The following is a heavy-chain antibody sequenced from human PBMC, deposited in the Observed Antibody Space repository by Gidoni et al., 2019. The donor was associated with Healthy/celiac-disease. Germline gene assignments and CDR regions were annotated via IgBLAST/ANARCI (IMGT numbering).Heavy chain of an antibody. J-gene: IGHJ4*02. CDR1: GGSFSGYY. Sequence: QVQLQQWGAGLLKPSETLSLTCAVYGGSFSGYYWSWIRQPPGKGLEWIGEINHSGSTNYNPSLKSRVTISVDTSKNQFSLKLSSVTAADTAVYYCARLSLRGNNHSKNRSPGDYWGQGTLVTVSS. D-gene: IGHD3-16*02. CDR2: INHSGST. V-gene: IGHV4-34*01. CDR3: ARLSLRGNNHSKNRSPGDY.